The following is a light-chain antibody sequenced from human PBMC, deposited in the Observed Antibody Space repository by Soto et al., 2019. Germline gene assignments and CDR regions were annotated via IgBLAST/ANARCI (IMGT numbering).Light chain of an antibody. J-gene: IGLJ2*01. CDR2: DVS. CDR1: SSDVGGYNY. Sequence: QSALTQPASVSGSPGQSITLPCTGTSSDVGGYNYVSWYQQHPGKAPKLMIYDVSNRPSGVSNRFSGSKSGNTASLTISGLQAEDEADYYCSSYTGSYTLVFGGGTQLTVL. CDR3: SSYTGSYTLV. V-gene: IGLV2-14*01.